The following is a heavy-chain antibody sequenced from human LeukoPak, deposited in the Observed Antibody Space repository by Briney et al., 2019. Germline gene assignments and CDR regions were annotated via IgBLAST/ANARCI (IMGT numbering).Heavy chain of an antibody. Sequence: GSVKVSFKASGYTFTSYAMHWVRQAPGQRLEWMGWINAGNGNTKYSQKFQGRVTVTRDTSTSTVHMELSGLRSEDTAVYYCARDQEGFDYWGQGTLVTVSS. CDR2: INAGNGNT. CDR1: GYTFTSYA. CDR3: ARDQEGFDY. J-gene: IGHJ4*02. V-gene: IGHV1-3*01.